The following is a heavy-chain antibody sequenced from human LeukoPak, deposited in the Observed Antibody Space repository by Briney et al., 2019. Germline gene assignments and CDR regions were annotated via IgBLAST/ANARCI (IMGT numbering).Heavy chain of an antibody. CDR3: ARGRGYNAFDI. D-gene: IGHD5-18*01. Sequence: SETLSLTCAVYGGSFSGYYWSWIRQPPGKGLEWIGEINHSGSTNYNPSLKSRVTISVDTSKNQFSLKLSSVTAADTAIYYCARGRGYNAFDIWGQGTLVTVSS. V-gene: IGHV4-34*01. CDR1: GGSFSGYY. J-gene: IGHJ3*02. CDR2: INHSGST.